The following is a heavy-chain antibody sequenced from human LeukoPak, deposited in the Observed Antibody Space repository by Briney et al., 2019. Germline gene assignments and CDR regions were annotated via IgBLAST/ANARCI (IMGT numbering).Heavy chain of an antibody. J-gene: IGHJ4*02. V-gene: IGHV3-64D*06. CDR2: IISNGGST. D-gene: IGHD6-13*01. Sequence: GGSLRLSCSASGFTFSSYAMHWVRQAPGKGLEYVSAIISNGGSTYYADSVKGRFTISRDNSKNTLYLQMSSLRVEDTAVYYCVKVAIAAAGTGGTDYWGQGTLVTVSS. CDR1: GFTFSSYA. CDR3: VKVAIAAAGTGGTDY.